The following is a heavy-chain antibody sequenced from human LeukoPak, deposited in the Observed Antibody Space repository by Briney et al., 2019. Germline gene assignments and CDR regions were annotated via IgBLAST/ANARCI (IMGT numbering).Heavy chain of an antibody. J-gene: IGHJ3*02. CDR2: ISSSSSYI. CDR1: GFTFSSYS. CDR3: ASWVKDAFDI. Sequence: GGSLRLSCAASGFTFSSYSMNWVRQAPGKGLEWVSSISSSSSYIYYADSVKGRFTISRDNAKNSLYLQMNGLRAEDTAVYYCASWVKDAFDIWGQGTMVTVSS. V-gene: IGHV3-21*01. D-gene: IGHD7-27*01.